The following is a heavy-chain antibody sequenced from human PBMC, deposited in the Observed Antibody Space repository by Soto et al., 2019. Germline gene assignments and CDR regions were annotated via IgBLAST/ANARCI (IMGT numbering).Heavy chain of an antibody. J-gene: IGHJ5*02. CDR2: ISAYNGNT. CDR3: ARDVVVVVAATTWFDP. V-gene: IGHV1-18*01. CDR1: GYTFTSYG. Sequence: ASVKVSCKASGYTFTSYGISWVRQAPGQGLEWMGWISAYNGNTNYAQKLQGRVTMTTDTSTSTAYMELRSLRFDDTAMYYCARDVVVVVAATTWFDPWGQGTLVTVSS. D-gene: IGHD2-15*01.